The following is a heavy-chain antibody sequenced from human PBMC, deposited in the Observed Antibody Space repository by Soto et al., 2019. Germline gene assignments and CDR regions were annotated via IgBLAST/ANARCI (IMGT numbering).Heavy chain of an antibody. CDR3: ARSGHDYGDYLADY. CDR2: IIPILGIA. CDR1: GGTFSSYT. D-gene: IGHD4-17*01. V-gene: IGHV1-69*02. Sequence: SVKVSCKASGGTFSSYTISWVRQAPGQGLEWMGRIIPILGIANYAQKFQGRVTITADESTSTAYMELSSLRSEDTAVYYCARSGHDYGDYLADYWGQGTLVTVSS. J-gene: IGHJ4*02.